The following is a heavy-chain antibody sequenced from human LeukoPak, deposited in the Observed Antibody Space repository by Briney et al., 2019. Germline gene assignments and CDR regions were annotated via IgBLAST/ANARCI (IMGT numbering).Heavy chain of an antibody. V-gene: IGHV3-21*01. J-gene: IGHJ4*02. Sequence: GGSLRLSCAASGFTISSYSMNWVRQAPGKGLEWVSSISSNSRYTYYADSVKGRFTISRDNAKSSLYLQMNSLRADDTAVYYCARVAEAAAFDYWGQGTLVTVSS. CDR1: GFTISSYS. CDR3: ARVAEAAAFDY. D-gene: IGHD6-13*01. CDR2: ISSNSRYT.